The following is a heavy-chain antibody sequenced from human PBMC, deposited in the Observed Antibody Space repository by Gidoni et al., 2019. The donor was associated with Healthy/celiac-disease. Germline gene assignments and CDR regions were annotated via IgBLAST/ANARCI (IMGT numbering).Heavy chain of an antibody. V-gene: IGHV1-69*02. J-gene: IGHJ4*02. D-gene: IGHD2-2*01. CDR3: ARTGYCSSTSCYAYFDY. Sequence: QVQLVQSGAEVKKPGSSVKVSCKASGGTFSSYTISWVRQAPGQGLEWMGRIIPILGIANYAQKFQGRVTITADKSTSTAYMELSSLRSEDTAVYYCARTGYCSSTSCYAYFDYWGQGTLITVSS. CDR2: IIPILGIA. CDR1: GGTFSSYT.